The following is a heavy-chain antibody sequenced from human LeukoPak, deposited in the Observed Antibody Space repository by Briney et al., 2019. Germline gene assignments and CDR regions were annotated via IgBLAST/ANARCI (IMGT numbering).Heavy chain of an antibody. J-gene: IGHJ6*03. V-gene: IGHV1-2*02. CDR2: INPNSGGT. CDR3: ARDLASSFGYYYYCYMDV. Sequence: ASVKVSCKASGYTFTGYYMHWVRQAPGQGLEWMGWINPNSGGTNYAQKFQGRVTMTRDTSISTAYMELSRLRSDDTAVYYCARDLASSFGYYYYCYMDVWGKGTTVTVSS. D-gene: IGHD3-10*01. CDR1: GYTFTGYY.